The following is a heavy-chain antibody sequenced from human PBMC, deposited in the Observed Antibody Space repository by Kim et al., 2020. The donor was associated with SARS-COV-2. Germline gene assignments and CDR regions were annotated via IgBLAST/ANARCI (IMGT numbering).Heavy chain of an antibody. CDR3: ASSSIAAGPTYYYDSSGYYGPFYY. Sequence: SETLSLTCAVYGGSFSGYYWSWIRQPPGKGLEWIGEINHSGSTNYNPSLKSRVTISVDTSKNQFSLKLSSVTAADTAVYYCASSSIAAGPTYYYDSSGYYGPFYYWGQGTLVTVSS. CDR2: INHSGST. J-gene: IGHJ4*02. D-gene: IGHD3-22*01. V-gene: IGHV4-34*01. CDR1: GGSFSGYY.